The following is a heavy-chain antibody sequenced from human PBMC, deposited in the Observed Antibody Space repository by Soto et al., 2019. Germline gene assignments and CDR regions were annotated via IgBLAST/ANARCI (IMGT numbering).Heavy chain of an antibody. CDR3: ASDSHCDGGNCPMGGFDM. V-gene: IGHV5-51*01. D-gene: IGHD2-15*01. J-gene: IGHJ3*02. CDR1: GYRFSSSW. Sequence: GESLKISCQGTGYRFSSSWIGWVRQKPGKGLEWVGIIYPGNSNTMYSPSFQGQVTISADTALSTTYLQRDTLKPSDTAIYFCASDSHCDGGNCPMGGFDMWGQGTMVTVSS. CDR2: IYPGNSNT.